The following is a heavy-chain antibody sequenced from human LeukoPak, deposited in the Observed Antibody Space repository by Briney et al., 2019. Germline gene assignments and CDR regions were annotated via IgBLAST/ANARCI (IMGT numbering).Heavy chain of an antibody. CDR3: ARVRFLEWLLSGGYYYYYMDV. V-gene: IGHV1-18*01. D-gene: IGHD3-3*01. CDR2: ISNYNGDT. Sequence: ASVKVSCKAYGYSFTNFGISWVRQAPGQGLEWMGWISNYNGDTRYAQKVQDRVTVTADTSTTTGYMELRSLRSDDTAVYYCARVRFLEWLLSGGYYYYYMDVWGKGTTVTVSS. J-gene: IGHJ6*03. CDR1: GYSFTNFG.